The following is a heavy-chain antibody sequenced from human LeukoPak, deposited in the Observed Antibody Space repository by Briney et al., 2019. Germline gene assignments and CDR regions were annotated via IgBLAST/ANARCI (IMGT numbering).Heavy chain of an antibody. CDR2: INPNSGGT. D-gene: IGHD2-21*02. V-gene: IGHV1-2*04. J-gene: IGHJ4*02. Sequence: ASVKVSCKASGYTFTGYYMHWVRQAPGQGLEWMGWINPNSGGTNYAQKFQGWVTMTRDTSISTAYMELSRLRSDDTAVYYCASSMVVTAITGYWGQATLVTVSS. CDR1: GYTFTGYY. CDR3: ASSMVVTAITGY.